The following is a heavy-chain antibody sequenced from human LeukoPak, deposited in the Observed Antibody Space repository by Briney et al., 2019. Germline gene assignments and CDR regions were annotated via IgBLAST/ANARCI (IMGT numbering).Heavy chain of an antibody. CDR3: VRQPSATAAFDI. V-gene: IGHV4-59*08. CDR1: GGSINSYY. Sequence: SETLSLTCAVFGGSINSYYWSWIRQPPGKGLEWIGYIYYSGNTKYNPSFKSRVTLSVDTSKNQFSLKLSYVTAADTAIYYCVRQPSATAAFDIWGQGTMVTVSS. CDR2: IYYSGNT. D-gene: IGHD2-2*01. J-gene: IGHJ3*02.